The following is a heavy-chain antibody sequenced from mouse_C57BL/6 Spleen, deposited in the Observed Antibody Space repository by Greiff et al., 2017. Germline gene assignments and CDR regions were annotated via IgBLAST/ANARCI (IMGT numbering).Heavy chain of an antibody. J-gene: IGHJ3*01. CDR3: ARQDYYGSSPWCAY. V-gene: IGHV5-6*01. Sequence: EVQRVESGGDLVKPGGSLKLSCAASGFTFSSYGMSWVRQTPDKRLEWVATISSGGSYTYYPDSVKGRFTISRDNAKNTLYLQMSSLQSEDTAMYYCARQDYYGSSPWCAYWGQGALVTVS. D-gene: IGHD1-1*01. CDR2: ISSGGSYT. CDR1: GFTFSSYG.